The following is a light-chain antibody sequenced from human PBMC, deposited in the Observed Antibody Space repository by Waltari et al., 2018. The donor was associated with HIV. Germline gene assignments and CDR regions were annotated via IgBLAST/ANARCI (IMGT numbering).Light chain of an antibody. V-gene: IGLV1-44*01. J-gene: IGLJ2*01. Sequence: QSVLTQPPSASGTPGQRVTISCSGSSSNIGSNTVNWYQQSHGTAPKLLIYSDYQRPSGVPDRFSGSKSGTSASLAISGLKSEDEADYYCAAWDDSLNGVVFGGGTKLTVL. CDR3: AAWDDSLNGVV. CDR1: SSNIGSNT. CDR2: SDY.